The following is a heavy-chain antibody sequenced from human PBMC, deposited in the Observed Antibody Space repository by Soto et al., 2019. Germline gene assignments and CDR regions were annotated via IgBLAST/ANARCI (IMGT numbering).Heavy chain of an antibody. CDR3: AISYRSPGIAAAGTYFDY. D-gene: IGHD6-13*01. J-gene: IGHJ4*02. Sequence: ASETLSLTCTVSGGSISSSSYYWGWIRQPPGKGLEWIGSIYYSGSTYYNPSLKSRVTISVDTSKNQFSLKLSSVTAADTAVYYCAISYRSPGIAAAGTYFDYWGQGTLVTVSS. V-gene: IGHV4-39*01. CDR2: IYYSGST. CDR1: GGSISSSSYY.